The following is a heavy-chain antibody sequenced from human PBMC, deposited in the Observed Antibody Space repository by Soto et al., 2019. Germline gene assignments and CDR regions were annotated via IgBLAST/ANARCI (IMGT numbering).Heavy chain of an antibody. CDR3: AKATSIWADFEY. CDR1: VFTFDDYA. CDR2: ISWNSGSI. J-gene: IGHJ4*02. D-gene: IGHD2-21*01. Sequence: PVGSLRLSCASSVFTFDDYAMHCVRQSPGKCLEWVSGISWNSGSIGYVDSVKGRFTISRDNAKNSLYLQMNSLRAEDTALYYCAKATSIWADFEYWGQGTLVSVSS. V-gene: IGHV3-9*01.